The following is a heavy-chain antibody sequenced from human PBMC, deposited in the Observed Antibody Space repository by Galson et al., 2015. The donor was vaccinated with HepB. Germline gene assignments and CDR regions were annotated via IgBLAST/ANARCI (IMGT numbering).Heavy chain of an antibody. CDR2: IGVRGTT. CDR3: AKGTTDIDY. D-gene: IGHD1-1*01. CDR1: GFTFSRLG. V-gene: IGHV3-23*01. J-gene: IGHJ4*02. Sequence: SLRLSCAASGFTFSRLGMTWVRQAPGKGLECVSAIGVRGTTDYAESVKGRFTISRDNSKNMLYLQMNNLRAEDTAVYYCAKGTTDIDYWCQGPLITVSS.